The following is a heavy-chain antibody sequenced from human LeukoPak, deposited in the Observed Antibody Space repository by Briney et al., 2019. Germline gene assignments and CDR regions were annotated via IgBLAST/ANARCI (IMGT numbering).Heavy chain of an antibody. Sequence: PGGSLRLSCVASRFTFSNYWMSWVRQAPGKGLEWVSSISSSSSYIYYADSVKGRFTISRDNAKNSLYLQMNSLRAEDTAAYYCARGPPLGYSYGYFDYWGQGTLVTVSS. CDR1: RFTFSNYW. CDR2: ISSSSSYI. V-gene: IGHV3-21*01. J-gene: IGHJ4*02. CDR3: ARGPPLGYSYGYFDY. D-gene: IGHD5-18*01.